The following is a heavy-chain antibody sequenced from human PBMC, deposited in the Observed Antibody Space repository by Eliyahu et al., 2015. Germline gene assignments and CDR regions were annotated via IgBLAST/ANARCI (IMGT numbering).Heavy chain of an antibody. CDR2: ISSNGGST. Sequence: EVQLXESGGGLVQPGGXLRLXCAASGFXFSSYAMHWVRQAPGKGLEYVSAISSNGGSTYYANSVKGRFTISRDNSKNTLYLQMGSLRAEDMAVYYCARVFGYSGYGEVDYWGQGTLVTVSS. CDR1: GFXFSSYA. J-gene: IGHJ4*02. CDR3: ARVFGYSGYGEVDY. D-gene: IGHD5-12*01. V-gene: IGHV3-64*01.